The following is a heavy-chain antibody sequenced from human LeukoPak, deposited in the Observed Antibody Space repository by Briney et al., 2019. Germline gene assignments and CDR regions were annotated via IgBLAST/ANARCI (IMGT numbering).Heavy chain of an antibody. CDR1: SGSISSHY. V-gene: IGHV4-59*11. J-gene: IGHJ6*02. CDR3: AGDRDSGTYYYYYGLDV. Sequence: PSETLSLTCTVSSGSISSHYWSWIRQPPGKGLEWIGYIYYSGSTNYNPSLKSRVTISVDTSKNQFSLKLSSVTATDTAVYYCAGDRDSGTYYYYYGLDVWGQGTPVTVSS. CDR2: IYYSGST. D-gene: IGHD1-26*01.